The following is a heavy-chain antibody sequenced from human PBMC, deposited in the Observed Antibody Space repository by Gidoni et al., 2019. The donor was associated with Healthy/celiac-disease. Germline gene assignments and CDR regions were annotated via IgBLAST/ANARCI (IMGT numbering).Heavy chain of an antibody. J-gene: IGHJ4*02. CDR1: GFPFSSYA. CDR3: ANAVLIAPFDY. V-gene: IGHV3-23*01. D-gene: IGHD2-21*01. CDR2: ISGSGGST. Sequence: EVQLLEYGGGVVKPGGSLRLSCAASGFPFSSYAMSWVRQAPGTGLEWVSAISGSGGSTSYASSVKGRFTISRDNSKNTLYLQMNSLRAEDTAVYYCANAVLIAPFDYWGQGTLVTVSS.